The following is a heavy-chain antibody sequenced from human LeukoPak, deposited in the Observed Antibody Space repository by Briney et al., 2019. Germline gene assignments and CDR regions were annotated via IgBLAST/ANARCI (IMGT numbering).Heavy chain of an antibody. CDR1: GFTFGDYD. Sequence: GVLRLSCKPSGFTFGDYDMSWVRQAPGKGREWVGSIRTKTYGGTTEYAASVKGRFFISRDDSNSVAYLHMNSLKTEDTAVYYCTRDRVVAAATYYYYYGMDVWGQGTTVTVSS. J-gene: IGHJ6*02. CDR2: IRTKTYGGTT. V-gene: IGHV3-49*04. CDR3: TRDRVVAAATYYYYYGMDV. D-gene: IGHD2-15*01.